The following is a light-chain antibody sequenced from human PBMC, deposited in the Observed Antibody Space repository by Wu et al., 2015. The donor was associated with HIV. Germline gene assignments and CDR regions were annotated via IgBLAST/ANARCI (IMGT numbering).Light chain of an antibody. CDR1: QSVRSS. J-gene: IGKJ1*01. CDR2: GAS. V-gene: IGKV3-20*01. Sequence: EIVMTQSPATLSVSPGERAILSCRASQSVRSSLAWYQQRPGQAPRLLIYGASSRATGIPDRFSGSGSGTDFTLTISRLEPEDFAVYYCQQYGSSPPTFGQGTKVEIK. CDR3: QQYGSSPPT.